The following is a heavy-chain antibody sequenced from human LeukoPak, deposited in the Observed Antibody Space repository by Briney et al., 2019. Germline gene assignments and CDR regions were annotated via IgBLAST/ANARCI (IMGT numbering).Heavy chain of an antibody. CDR1: GFTVSSNY. V-gene: IGHV3-66*02. Sequence: GGSLRLSCAASGFTVSSNYMSCVRQAPGKGLEWVSVIYSGGSTYYADSVKGRFTISRDNSKNTLYLQMNSLRAEDTAVYYCARGGDYGDYYDAFDIWGQGTMVTVSS. CDR3: ARGGDYGDYYDAFDI. J-gene: IGHJ3*02. CDR2: IYSGGST. D-gene: IGHD4-17*01.